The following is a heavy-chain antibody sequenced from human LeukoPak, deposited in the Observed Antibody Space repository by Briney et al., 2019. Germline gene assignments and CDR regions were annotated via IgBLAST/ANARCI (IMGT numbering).Heavy chain of an antibody. CDR3: SRGGSSRYYYMDV. CDR2: INPDSGGT. Sequence: ASVKVSCKASGYTFTGYYMHWVRQAPGQGLEWMGWINPDSGGTNYAQKFQGRVTMTRDTSISTAYMELSRLTSDDTAVYYCSRGGSSRYYYMDVWGKGTTVTISS. CDR1: GYTFTGYY. J-gene: IGHJ6*03. D-gene: IGHD6-13*01. V-gene: IGHV1-2*02.